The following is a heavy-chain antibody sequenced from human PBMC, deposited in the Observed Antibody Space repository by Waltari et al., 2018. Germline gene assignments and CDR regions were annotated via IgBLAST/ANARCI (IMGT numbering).Heavy chain of an antibody. V-gene: IGHV4-61*02. Sequence: QVQLQESGPGLVKPSQTLSLTCTVSGGSISSGSYYWSWIRQPAGKGLEWIGRIYTSGSTNYNPSLKSRVTISVDTSISTAYMELSRLRSDDTAVYYCARGSSWNYYYDSSGARVDYWGQGTLVTVSS. CDR2: IYTSGST. CDR3: ARGSSWNYYYDSSGARVDY. CDR1: GGSISSGSYY. J-gene: IGHJ4*02. D-gene: IGHD3-22*01.